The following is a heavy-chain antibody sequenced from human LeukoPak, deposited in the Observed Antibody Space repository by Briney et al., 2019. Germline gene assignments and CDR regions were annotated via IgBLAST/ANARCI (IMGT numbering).Heavy chain of an antibody. CDR3: TTITHAAFDI. J-gene: IGHJ3*02. D-gene: IGHD1-20*01. CDR1: GFTFSNAW. Sequence: PGGSLRLSCAASGFTFSNAWMNWVRQAPGKGLEWVGRIKSKTDDGTTDYAAPVKGRSTISRDDSKNTLYLQMNSLKSEDTAVYYCTTITHAAFDIWGQGTTVTVSS. V-gene: IGHV3-15*01. CDR2: IKSKTDDGTT.